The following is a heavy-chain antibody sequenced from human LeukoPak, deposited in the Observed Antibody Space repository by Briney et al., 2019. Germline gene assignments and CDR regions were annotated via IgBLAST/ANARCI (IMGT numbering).Heavy chain of an antibody. V-gene: IGHV4-59*01. D-gene: IGHD6-13*01. CDR1: GGSISSYY. J-gene: IGHJ4*02. CDR3: ARGFSSGWFFDY. Sequence: SETLSLTCTVSGGSISSYYWSWIRQPPGKGLEWIGYIYYSGSTNYNPSLKSRVTISVDTSKNQFSLKLSSVTAADTAVYYCARGFSSGWFFDYWGQGTLVTVSS. CDR2: IYYSGST.